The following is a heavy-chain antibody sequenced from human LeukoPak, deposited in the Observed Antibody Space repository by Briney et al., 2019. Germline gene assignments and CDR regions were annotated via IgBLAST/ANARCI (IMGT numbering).Heavy chain of an antibody. Sequence: SETLSLTCTVPGGSISSSSYYWGWIRQPPGKGLEWIGSIYYSGSTYYNPSLKSRVTISVDTSKNQFSLKLSSVTAADTAVYYCARVSRAPRWGQGTLVTVSS. J-gene: IGHJ4*02. CDR1: GGSISSSSYY. CDR3: ARVSRAPR. CDR2: IYYSGST. D-gene: IGHD1-26*01. V-gene: IGHV4-39*07.